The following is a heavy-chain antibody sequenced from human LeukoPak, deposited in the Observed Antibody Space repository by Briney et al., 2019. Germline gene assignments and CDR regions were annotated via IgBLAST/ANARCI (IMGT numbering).Heavy chain of an antibody. CDR3: ARGGSSDLDN. J-gene: IGHJ4*02. CDR2: IWYDGSNE. D-gene: IGHD2-15*01. CDR1: AFTFSSYA. V-gene: IGHV3-33*08. Sequence: GGSLRLSCAASAFTFSSYAMSWVRQAPGKGLEWVAVIWYDGSNEHYADSVKGRFAISRDNSKNTLSLQMNSLRAGDTAMYYCARGGSSDLDNWGQGTLVTVSS.